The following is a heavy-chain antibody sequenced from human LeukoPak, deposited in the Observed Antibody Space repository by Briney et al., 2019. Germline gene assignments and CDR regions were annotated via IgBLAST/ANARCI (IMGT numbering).Heavy chain of an antibody. V-gene: IGHV1-69*13. J-gene: IGHJ4*02. CDR2: IIPMFGPA. D-gene: IGHD3-22*01. CDR1: GGTFSSYA. CDR3: ALDLTGIYDSSGSAY. Sequence: GASVKVSCKVSGGTFSSYAMNWVRQAPGQGLEWMGGIIPMFGPANYAQKFQGRVTITADESTSAAYMEVRSLTSEDTAVYYCALDLTGIYDSSGSAYWGQGTLVTVSS.